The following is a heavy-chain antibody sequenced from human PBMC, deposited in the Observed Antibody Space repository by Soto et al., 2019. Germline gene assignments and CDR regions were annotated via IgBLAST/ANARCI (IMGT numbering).Heavy chain of an antibody. V-gene: IGHV3-23*01. CDR2: ISGSGGST. J-gene: IGHJ6*03. Sequence: GGSLRLSCAASGFTFSSYAMSWVRQAPGKGLEWVSAISGSGGSTYYADSVKGRFTISRDNSKNTLYLQMNSLRAEDTAVYYCAKAQRCDYIWGSYRCYYYYYMDVWGKGTTVTVSS. D-gene: IGHD3-16*02. CDR1: GFTFSSYA. CDR3: AKAQRCDYIWGSYRCYYYYYMDV.